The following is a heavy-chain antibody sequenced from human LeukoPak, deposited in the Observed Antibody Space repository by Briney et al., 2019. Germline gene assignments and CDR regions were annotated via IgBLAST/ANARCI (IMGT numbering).Heavy chain of an antibody. Sequence: GGSLRLSCAVSGFTFSTYWMHWVRQVAGKGLVWVSRINTDGSTTNYADSVKGRFTISRDNAKNTLYLQMNSLRAEDTAVYYCTRVGYCATTSCRTAFDIWGQGTMVTVSS. V-gene: IGHV3-74*01. CDR1: GFTFSTYW. J-gene: IGHJ3*02. D-gene: IGHD2-2*01. CDR3: TRVGYCATTSCRTAFDI. CDR2: INTDGSTT.